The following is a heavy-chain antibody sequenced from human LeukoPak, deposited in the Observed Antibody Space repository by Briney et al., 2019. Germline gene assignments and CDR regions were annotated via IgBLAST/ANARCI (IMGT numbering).Heavy chain of an antibody. J-gene: IGHJ5*02. CDR2: IDDSGIT. CDR1: GGSFSGYY. CDR3: ARHLANVRWGVNPRWFDP. D-gene: IGHD3-10*02. V-gene: IGHV4-34*01. Sequence: SETLSLTCGVYGGSFSGYYWTWIRQSPGKGLEWIGGIDDSGITNYNPSLISRVSISLDTSKNQFSLTLTSVTAADTAVYYCARHLANVRWGVNPRWFDPWGQGTLVTVSS.